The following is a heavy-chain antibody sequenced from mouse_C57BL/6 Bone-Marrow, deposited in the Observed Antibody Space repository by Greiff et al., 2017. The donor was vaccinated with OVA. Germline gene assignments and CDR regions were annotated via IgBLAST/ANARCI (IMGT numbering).Heavy chain of an antibody. J-gene: IGHJ4*01. CDR3: AGDYDEVPYYAMDY. CDR2: INPNNGGT. Sequence: VQLQQSGPELVKPGASVKISCKASGYTFTDYYMNWVKQSHGKSLEWIGDINPNNGGTSYNQKFKGKATLTVDKSSSTAYMELRRLTSEDSAVYYCAGDYDEVPYYAMDYWGQGTSVTVSS. CDR1: GYTFTDYY. V-gene: IGHV1-26*01. D-gene: IGHD2-4*01.